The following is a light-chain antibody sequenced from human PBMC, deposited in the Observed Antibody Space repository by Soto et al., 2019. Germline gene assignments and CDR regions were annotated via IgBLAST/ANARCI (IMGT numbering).Light chain of an antibody. J-gene: IGLJ2*01. CDR2: EVS. Sequence: QSALTQPPSASGSPGQSVTISCTGTSSDVGGYNYVSWYQHHPGKGPKLMIYEVSKRPSGVPDRFSGSKSGNTASLTVSGLQEEDEADYYCSSYAGTNTIFGGGTKATVL. CDR3: SSYAGTNTI. V-gene: IGLV2-8*01. CDR1: SSDVGGYNY.